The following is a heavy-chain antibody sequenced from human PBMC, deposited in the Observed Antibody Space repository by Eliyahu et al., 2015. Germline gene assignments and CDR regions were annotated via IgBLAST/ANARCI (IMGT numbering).Heavy chain of an antibody. V-gene: IGHV5-10-1*03. CDR1: GXXFPGDL. D-gene: IGHD3-16*01. J-gene: IGHJ4*02. CDR2: IDPSDSYV. CDR3: ARQFAYTKSVWGSGY. Sequence: EVQLVQSGPEVKKAGEXXXIXCPGSGXXFPGDLITWVRQMPGKGLEWVGRIDPSDSYVNYSPSFRGHVSISVDKSINTAYMQWSSLKASDSAIYYCARQFAYTKSVWGSGYWGQGTLVNVSS.